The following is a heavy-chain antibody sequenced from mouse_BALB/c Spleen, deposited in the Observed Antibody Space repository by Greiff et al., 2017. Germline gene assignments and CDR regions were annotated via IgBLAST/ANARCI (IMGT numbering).Heavy chain of an antibody. D-gene: IGHD4-1*01. V-gene: IGHV1S137*01. Sequence: QVQLQQSGAELVRPGVSVKISCKGSGYTFTDYAMHWVKQSHAKSLEWIGVISTYYGDASYNQKFKGKATMTVDKSSSTAYMELARLTSEDSAIYYCARNGLDYAMDYWGQGTSVTVSS. CDR3: ARNGLDYAMDY. J-gene: IGHJ4*01. CDR2: ISTYYGDA. CDR1: GYTFTDYA.